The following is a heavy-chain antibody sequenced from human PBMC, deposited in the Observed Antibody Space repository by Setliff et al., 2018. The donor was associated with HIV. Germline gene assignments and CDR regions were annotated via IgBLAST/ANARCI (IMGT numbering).Heavy chain of an antibody. V-gene: IGHV1-24*01. J-gene: IGHJ3*01. D-gene: IGHD3-9*01. CDR1: GYTLSELS. Sequence: ASVKVSCKVSGYTLSELSMHWVRQAPGKGLEWMGGFDPEDGETIYAEKCQGRVTMTEDTATETAYMELSSLRSEDTAVYYCATDACHDCLTGPSAGAFDVWGQGTVVTVTS. CDR2: FDPEDGET. CDR3: ATDACHDCLTGPSAGAFDV.